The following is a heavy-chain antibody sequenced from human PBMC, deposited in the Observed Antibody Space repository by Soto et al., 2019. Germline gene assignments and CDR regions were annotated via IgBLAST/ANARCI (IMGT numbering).Heavy chain of an antibody. J-gene: IGHJ4*01. Sequence: GGSLRLSCAASGFTVNSNYMSWVRQAPGKGLEWVSVIYSGGSTYYADSVKGRFTISRDNSKNTLYLQMNSLRAEDTAVYYWAREGLAVAGSSFFDYWGHGTLVTGSS. CDR3: AREGLAVAGSSFFDY. CDR2: IYSGGST. V-gene: IGHV3-53*01. CDR1: GFTVNSNY. D-gene: IGHD6-19*01.